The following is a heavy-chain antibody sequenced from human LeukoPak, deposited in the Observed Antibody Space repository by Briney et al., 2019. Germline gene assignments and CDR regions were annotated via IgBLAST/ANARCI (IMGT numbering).Heavy chain of an antibody. V-gene: IGHV4-59*01. CDR2: IYYSGST. Sequence: SETLSLTCTVSGGSISSYYWIWIRQPPGKELEWIGYIYYSGSTNYNPSLKSRVTISVDTSKNQFSLNLSSVTTADTAVYYCARGGSESYRNYYYMDVWGKGTTVTVPS. D-gene: IGHD3-10*01. J-gene: IGHJ6*03. CDR1: GGSISSYY. CDR3: ARGGSESYRNYYYMDV.